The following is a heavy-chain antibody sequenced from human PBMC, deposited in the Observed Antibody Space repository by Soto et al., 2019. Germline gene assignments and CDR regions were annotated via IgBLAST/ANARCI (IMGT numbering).Heavy chain of an antibody. J-gene: IGHJ4*01. Sequence: LRLSCAASGFTFNTYSMNWVRQAPGKGLEWVSSISTGGTSTVYADSVRGRFSISRDNTNNSLYLQMNSLRAEDTAVYYCARHHFRSLSDYWGHGTLVTVSS. D-gene: IGHD3-16*02. V-gene: IGHV3-21*01. CDR2: ISTGGTST. CDR3: ARHHFRSLSDY. CDR1: GFTFNTYS.